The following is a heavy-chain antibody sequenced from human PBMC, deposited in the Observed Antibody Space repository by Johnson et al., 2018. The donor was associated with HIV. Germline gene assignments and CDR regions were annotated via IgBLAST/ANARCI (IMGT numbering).Heavy chain of an antibody. CDR1: GFTFSDYY. Sequence: QVQLVESGGGLVKPGGSLRLSCAASGFTFSDYYMSWIRQAPGKGLEWVSYISTSGSSIYYAESVKGRFTISRDNSKNTLSLQINSLRPEETAVYYCARPRTTVLTPRFDAFDMWGQGTVVTVSS. D-gene: IGHD4-23*01. J-gene: IGHJ3*02. CDR2: ISTSGSSI. V-gene: IGHV3-11*04. CDR3: ARPRTTVLTPRFDAFDM.